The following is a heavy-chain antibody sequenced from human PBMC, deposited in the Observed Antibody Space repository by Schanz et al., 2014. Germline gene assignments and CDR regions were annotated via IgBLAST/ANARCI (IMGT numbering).Heavy chain of an antibody. Sequence: QVQLVQSGADVKKPGASVKVSCKASGNTLSAYYIHWIRQAPGQGLEWMGWIDPNSGGTNYAQKLQGTVPMLSDTSTTTVYMEVNSLTSDDTAVFYCARTASHDVWRGYIPPYAFDLWGQGTVVIVSS. V-gene: IGHV1-2*02. D-gene: IGHD3-3*01. J-gene: IGHJ3*01. CDR1: GNTLSAYY. CDR2: IDPNSGGT. CDR3: ARTASHDVWRGYIPPYAFDL.